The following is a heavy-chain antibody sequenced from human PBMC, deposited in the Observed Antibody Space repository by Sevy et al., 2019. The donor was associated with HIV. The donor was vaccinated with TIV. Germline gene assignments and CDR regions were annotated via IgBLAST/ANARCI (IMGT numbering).Heavy chain of an antibody. Sequence: GGSLRLSCTTSGFTLGDYAMSWVRQAPGKGLQWISYISGSDDSGGDDTIYYADSVKGRFTISRDNAKNSLYLQMSSLRADDTAVYYCARDHVKDGKGGDYYYHAMDVWGRGTTVTVSS. D-gene: IGHD3-16*01. CDR1: GFTLGDYA. CDR3: ARDHVKDGKGGDYYYHAMDV. CDR2: ISGSDDSGGDDTI. J-gene: IGHJ6*02. V-gene: IGHV3-11*01.